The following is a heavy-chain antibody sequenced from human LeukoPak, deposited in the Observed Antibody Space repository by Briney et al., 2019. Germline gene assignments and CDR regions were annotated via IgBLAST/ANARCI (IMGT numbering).Heavy chain of an antibody. CDR1: GYTFTSYA. CDR3: ARVPSGCSGGSCYELFDY. D-gene: IGHD2-15*01. Sequence: ASVKVSCKASGYTFTSYAMHWVRQAPGQRLEWMGWINAGNGNTKYSQEFQGRVTITRDTSASTAYMELSSLRSEDTAVYYCARVPSGCSGGSCYELFDYWGQGTLVTVSS. J-gene: IGHJ4*02. V-gene: IGHV1-3*03. CDR2: INAGNGNT.